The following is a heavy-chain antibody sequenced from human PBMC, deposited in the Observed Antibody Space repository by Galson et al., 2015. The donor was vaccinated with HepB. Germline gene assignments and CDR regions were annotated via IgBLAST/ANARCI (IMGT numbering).Heavy chain of an antibody. CDR1: GYTFTTYS. V-gene: IGHV7-4-1*02. D-gene: IGHD3-16*01. Sequence: SVKVSCKASGYTFTTYSMNWVRQAPGQGLEWMGCININTGNPTYAQGFTGRFVFSLDTSVSTAYLQISSLKADDTAVYYCASGGGRGEYDAFDIWGQGTMVTVSS. CDR3: ASGGGRGEYDAFDI. CDR2: ININTGNP. J-gene: IGHJ3*02.